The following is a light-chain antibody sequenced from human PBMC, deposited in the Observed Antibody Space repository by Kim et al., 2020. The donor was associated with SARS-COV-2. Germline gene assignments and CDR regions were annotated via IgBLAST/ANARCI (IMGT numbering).Light chain of an antibody. CDR2: GKN. J-gene: IGLJ2*01. Sequence: SSELSQDPAVSVALGQTVRITCQGDSLRSYYATWYQQKPGQAPIVVIYGKNNRPSGIPDRFSGSSSGNTASLTIPGTQAGDEADYYCNSRGSNDNVVFGGGTQLTVL. V-gene: IGLV3-19*01. CDR3: NSRGSNDNVV. CDR1: SLRSYY.